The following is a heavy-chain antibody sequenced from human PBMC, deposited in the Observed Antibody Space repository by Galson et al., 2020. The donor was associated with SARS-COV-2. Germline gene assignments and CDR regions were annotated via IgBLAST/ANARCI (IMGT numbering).Heavy chain of an antibody. D-gene: IGHD3-22*01. CDR2: INWNSGSI. CDR3: LKDIGDYYDTSGYYGAFVL. CDR1: TFTFEHYA. Sequence: GGSLRLSCAASTFTFEHYAMHWVRQAPGKGLEWVSGINWNSGSIGYADSVKGRFTISRDNANNSLYLQMNSLRAEDTALYYCLKDIGDYYDTSGYYGAFVLWGKGTLVTVS. J-gene: IGHJ3*01. V-gene: IGHV3-9*01.